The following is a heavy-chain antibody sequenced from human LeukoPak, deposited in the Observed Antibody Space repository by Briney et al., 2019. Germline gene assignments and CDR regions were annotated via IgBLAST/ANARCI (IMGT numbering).Heavy chain of an antibody. Sequence: GGSLRLSCVASGYPFSSYSMNWIRQAPGKGREGVSYISVSGGVRSYAASVKGRFTISRDDARNSLYLQMNSLKDEDTAVYYCARDRGYFYDQLDYWGQGTLVTVSS. CDR2: ISVSGGVR. CDR1: GYPFSSYS. J-gene: IGHJ4*02. V-gene: IGHV3-48*02. D-gene: IGHD2/OR15-2a*01. CDR3: ARDRGYFYDQLDY.